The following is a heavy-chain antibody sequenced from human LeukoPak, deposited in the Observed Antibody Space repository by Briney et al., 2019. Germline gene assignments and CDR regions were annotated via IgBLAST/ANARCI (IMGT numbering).Heavy chain of an antibody. J-gene: IGHJ3*02. D-gene: IGHD2-21*01. CDR2: ISSSGSTI. CDR3: ARAHSPPARAFDI. V-gene: IGHV3-48*04. CDR1: GFTFSSYS. Sequence: GGSLRLSCAASGFTFSSYSMNWVRQAPGKGLEWVSYISSSGSTIYYADSVKGRFTISRDNAKNSLYLQMNSLRAEDTAVYYCARAHSPPARAFDIWGQGTMVTVSS.